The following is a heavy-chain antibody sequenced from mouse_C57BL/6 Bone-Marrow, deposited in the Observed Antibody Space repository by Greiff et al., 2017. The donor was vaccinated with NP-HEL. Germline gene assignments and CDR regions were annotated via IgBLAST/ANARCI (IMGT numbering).Heavy chain of an antibody. CDR1: GYSITSGYY. Sequence: EVQLVESGPGLVKPSQSLSLTCSVTGYSITSGYYWNLIRQFPGNKLEWMGYISYDGSNNYNPSLKNRISFTRDTSKNQFFLKLNSVTTEDTATYYCARGGLLYYYAMDYWGQGTSVTVSS. J-gene: IGHJ4*01. D-gene: IGHD3-1*01. V-gene: IGHV3-6*01. CDR3: ARGGLLYYYAMDY. CDR2: ISYDGSN.